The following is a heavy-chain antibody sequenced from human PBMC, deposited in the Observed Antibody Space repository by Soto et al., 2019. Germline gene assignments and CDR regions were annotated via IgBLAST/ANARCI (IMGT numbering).Heavy chain of an antibody. J-gene: IGHJ4*02. CDR3: ARNYDSGGYSIDY. CDR1: GYTFTGYY. D-gene: IGHD3-22*01. CDR2: INPNSGGT. V-gene: IGHV1-2*02. Sequence: ASVKVSCKASGYTFTGYYMHWVRQAPGQGLEWMGWINPNSGGTNYAQKFQGRVTMTRDTSISTAYMELSRLRSDDTAVYYCARNYDSGGYSIDYWGQGTLVTVSS.